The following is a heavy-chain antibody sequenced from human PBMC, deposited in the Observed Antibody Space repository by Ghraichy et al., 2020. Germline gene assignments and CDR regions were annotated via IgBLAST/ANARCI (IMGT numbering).Heavy chain of an antibody. CDR1: GYTFTSYG. Sequence: ASVKVSCKASGYTFTSYGISWVRQAPGQGLEWMGWISAYNGNTNYAQKLQGRVTMTTDTSTNTAYMELRSLRSDDTAVYYCARDRLNHYESRGYYSLGFDYWGQGTLVTVSS. J-gene: IGHJ4*01. CDR3: ARDRLNHYESRGYYSLGFDY. V-gene: IGHV1-18*01. D-gene: IGHD3-22*01. CDR2: ISAYNGNT.